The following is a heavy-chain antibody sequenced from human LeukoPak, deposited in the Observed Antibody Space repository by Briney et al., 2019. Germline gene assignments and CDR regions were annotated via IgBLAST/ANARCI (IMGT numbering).Heavy chain of an antibody. CDR3: ARDGMSAGFDP. CDR2: IIPIFGTA. Sequence: ASVKVSCKASGVTFSSYAISWVRQAPGQGLEWMGGIIPIFGTANYAQKFQGRVTITADESTSTAYMELSSLRSEDTAVYYCARDGMSAGFDPWGQGTLVTVSS. V-gene: IGHV1-69*01. CDR1: GVTFSSYA. J-gene: IGHJ5*02.